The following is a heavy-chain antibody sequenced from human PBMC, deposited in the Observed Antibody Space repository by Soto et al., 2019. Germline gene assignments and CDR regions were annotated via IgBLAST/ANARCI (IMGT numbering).Heavy chain of an antibody. V-gene: IGHV3-48*02. CDR2: ISSSSSTI. CDR1: GFTCSIYS. Sequence: EVQLVASGGGLVQPGGSLSLSCAASGFTCSIYSMNWVRKAPGKGLEWVSYISSSSSTIYYADTVKGRFTISRDNANNSLYLQMNSLRDEDTAVYYCARWMVVVPAALGDYFDYWGQGTLVTVSS. D-gene: IGHD2-2*01. J-gene: IGHJ4*02. CDR3: ARWMVVVPAALGDYFDY.